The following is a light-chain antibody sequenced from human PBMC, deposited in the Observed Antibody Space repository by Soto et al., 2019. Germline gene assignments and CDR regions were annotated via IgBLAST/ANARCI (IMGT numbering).Light chain of an antibody. V-gene: IGKV1-27*01. CDR2: TSS. CDR3: QKYISVPLT. Sequence: DIQMTQSPSSLSASVGDRVTITCRSRQGIGTALAWSQQRPGQVPKLLIYTSSALQSGVPSRLRGRGSGTEFPLTIRSLQPEDVAAYYCQKYISVPLTFGGGTMVEIK. CDR1: QGIGTA. J-gene: IGKJ4*01.